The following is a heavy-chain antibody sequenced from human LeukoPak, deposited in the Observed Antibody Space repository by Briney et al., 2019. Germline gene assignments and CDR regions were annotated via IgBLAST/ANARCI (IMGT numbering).Heavy chain of an antibody. D-gene: IGHD3-22*01. J-gene: IGHJ4*02. CDR2: MNPNSGNT. CDR1: GYTFTSYD. CDR3: ARARGYYYPFDY. Sequence: ASVKVSCKASGYTFTSYDINWVRQATGQGLEWMGWMNPNSGNTGYAQKFQGRVTMTRNTSISTAYMELSSLRSKDTAVYYCARARGYYYPFDYWGQGTLVTVSS. V-gene: IGHV1-8*01.